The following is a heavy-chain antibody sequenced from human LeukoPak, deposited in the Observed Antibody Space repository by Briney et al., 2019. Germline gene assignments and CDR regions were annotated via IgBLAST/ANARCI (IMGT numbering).Heavy chain of an antibody. D-gene: IGHD2-2*01. J-gene: IGHJ5*02. V-gene: IGHV3-73*01. CDR1: GFTFSGSA. CDR3: TRHSPGTSCYCP. CDR2: IRSKANSYAT. Sequence: GGSLRLSCAASGFTFSGSAMHWGRQASGKGLEWVGRIRSKANSYATAYAASVKGRFTISRDDSKNTAYLQMNSLKTEDTAVYYCTRHSPGTSCYCPWGQGTLVTVSS.